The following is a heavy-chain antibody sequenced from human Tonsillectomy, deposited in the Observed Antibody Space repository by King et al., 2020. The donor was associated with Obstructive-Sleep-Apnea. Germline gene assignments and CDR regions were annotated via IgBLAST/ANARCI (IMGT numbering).Heavy chain of an antibody. CDR3: TRDRLRYFDWFLPRFDY. Sequence: QLVQSGGGLVQPGRSLRLSCTASGFTFGDYAMSWFRQAPGKGLEWVGFIRSKAYGGTTEYAASVKGRFSISRDDSKSIAYLQMNSLKTEDTAVYYCTRDRLRYFDWFLPRFDYWGQGTLVTVSS. J-gene: IGHJ4*02. V-gene: IGHV3-49*03. CDR2: IRSKAYGGTT. CDR1: GFTFGDYA. D-gene: IGHD3-9*01.